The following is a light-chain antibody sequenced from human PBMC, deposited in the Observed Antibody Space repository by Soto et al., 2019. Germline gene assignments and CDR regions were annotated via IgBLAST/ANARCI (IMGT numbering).Light chain of an antibody. CDR1: QSVFNNH. J-gene: IGKJ1*01. CDR2: GAS. CDR3: QQYGSSPTT. Sequence: EIVLTQSPGTLSLSPGKRATLSCRASQSVFNNHIGWYQQKPGQAPRRLIFGASFRATGIPDRFSGSGSGTDFTLTISRLEPEDFAVYYCQQYGSSPTTFGQGTKVEIK. V-gene: IGKV3-20*01.